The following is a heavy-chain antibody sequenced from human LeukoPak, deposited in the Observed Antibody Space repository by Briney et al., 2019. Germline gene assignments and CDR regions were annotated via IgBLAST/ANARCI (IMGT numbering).Heavy chain of an antibody. CDR1: GYSFTGDY. V-gene: IGHV1-2*02. CDR3: ATGMYYYDSSGYLLLDYFDY. D-gene: IGHD3-22*01. CDR2: INPNSGGT. Sequence: ASVKVSCKASGYSFTGDYMNWVRQAPGQGLEWMGWINPNSGGTNYAQKFQGRVTMTRDTSISTAYMEVSRLRSDDTAVYYCATGMYYYDSSGYLLLDYFDYWGQGTLVTVSS. J-gene: IGHJ4*02.